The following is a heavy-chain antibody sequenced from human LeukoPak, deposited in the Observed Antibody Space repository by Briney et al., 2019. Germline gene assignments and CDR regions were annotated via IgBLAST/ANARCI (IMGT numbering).Heavy chain of an antibody. CDR2: IFPRDSDT. D-gene: IGHD6-19*01. Sequence: GESLKISCKDSGYSFTTSWIGGMRQMPGKGLEWMGIIFPRDSDTRYSPSFQGQVTMSADKSISAAYLQWSSLKASDTAMYYCAKVRGSGGFVIDYWGQGTVVTVSS. CDR1: GYSFTTSW. J-gene: IGHJ4*02. CDR3: AKVRGSGGFVIDY. V-gene: IGHV5-51*01.